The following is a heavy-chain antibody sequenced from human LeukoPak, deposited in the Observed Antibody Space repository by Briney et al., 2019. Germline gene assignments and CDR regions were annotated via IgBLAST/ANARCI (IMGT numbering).Heavy chain of an antibody. Sequence: GGSLRLSCAGSGFTFSSYAMSWVRQTPGKGLEWVSAISGTGAGTYSADSVKGRFTISRDNSKNTLYLQMNTLRAEDTAVYYCAKDTKVLRSPGGRFDPWGQGTLVTVSS. CDR1: GFTFSSYA. D-gene: IGHD3-3*01. J-gene: IGHJ5*02. CDR2: ISGTGAGT. CDR3: AKDTKVLRSPGGRFDP. V-gene: IGHV3-23*01.